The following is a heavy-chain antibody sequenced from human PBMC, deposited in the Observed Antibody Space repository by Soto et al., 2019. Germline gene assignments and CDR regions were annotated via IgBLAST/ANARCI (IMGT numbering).Heavy chain of an antibody. Sequence: SETLSLTCTVSGGSISSYYWSWIRQPPGKGLEWIGYIYYSGSTNYNPSLKSRVTISVDTSKNQFSLKLSSVTAADTAVYYCARFDRYCSSTSCRNYYYYGREVWGQGTTVTVS. V-gene: IGHV4-59*01. CDR2: IYYSGST. CDR3: ARFDRYCSSTSCRNYYYYGREV. D-gene: IGHD2-2*01. J-gene: IGHJ6*02. CDR1: GGSISSYY.